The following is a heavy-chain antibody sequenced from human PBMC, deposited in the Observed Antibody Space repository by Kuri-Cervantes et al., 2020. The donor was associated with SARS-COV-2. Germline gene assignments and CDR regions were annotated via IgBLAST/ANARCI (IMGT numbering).Heavy chain of an antibody. CDR1: GFTFSSYA. D-gene: IGHD3-22*01. CDR3: TPRASSGYYYSGIDY. V-gene: IGHV3-23*01. CDR2: ISGSGGST. J-gene: IGHJ4*02. Sequence: GESLKISCAASGFTFSSYAMSWVRQAPGKGLEWVSAISGSGGSTYYADSVKSRFTISRDNSKNTLYLQMNSLRAEDTAVYYCTPRASSGYYYSGIDYWGQGTLVTVSS.